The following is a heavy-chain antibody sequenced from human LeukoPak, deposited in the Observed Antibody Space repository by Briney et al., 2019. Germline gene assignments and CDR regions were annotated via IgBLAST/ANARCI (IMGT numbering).Heavy chain of an antibody. V-gene: IGHV1-69*13. Sequence: ASVKVSCKASGGTFSSYAISWVRQAPGQGLEWMGGIIPIFGTANYAQKFQGRVTITADESTSTAYMELSSLRSEDTAVYYCARDGTQGDGYNYPFDYWGQGTLVTVSS. J-gene: IGHJ4*02. D-gene: IGHD5-24*01. CDR2: IIPIFGTA. CDR1: GGTFSSYA. CDR3: ARDGTQGDGYNYPFDY.